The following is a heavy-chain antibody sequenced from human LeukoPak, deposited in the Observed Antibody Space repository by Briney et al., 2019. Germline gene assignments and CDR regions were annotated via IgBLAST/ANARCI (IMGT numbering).Heavy chain of an antibody. CDR3: ARDGWSTIFGVVITFDY. J-gene: IGHJ4*02. Sequence: GGSLRLSCAASGFTFSSYSMNWVRQAPGKGLEWVSYISSSSSTVYYADSVKGRFTISRDNAQNPLYLQMNSLRAEDTAVYYCARDGWSTIFGVVITFDYWGQGTLVTVSS. CDR1: GFTFSSYS. CDR2: ISSSSSTV. V-gene: IGHV3-48*01. D-gene: IGHD3-3*01.